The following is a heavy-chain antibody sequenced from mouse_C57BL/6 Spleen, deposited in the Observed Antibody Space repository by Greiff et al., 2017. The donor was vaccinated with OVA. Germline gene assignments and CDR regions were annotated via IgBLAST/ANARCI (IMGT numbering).Heavy chain of an antibody. V-gene: IGHV1-53*01. CDR1: GYTFTSYW. CDR2: INPSNGGT. J-gene: IGHJ2*01. D-gene: IGHD1-1*01. Sequence: QVHVKQPGTELVKPGASVKLSCKASGYTFTSYWMHWVKQRPGQGLEWIGNINPSNGGTNYNEKFKSKATLTVDKSSSTAYMQLSSLTSEESAVYYCARGNYGSSYCDDWGQGTTLTVSS. CDR3: ARGNYGSSYCDD.